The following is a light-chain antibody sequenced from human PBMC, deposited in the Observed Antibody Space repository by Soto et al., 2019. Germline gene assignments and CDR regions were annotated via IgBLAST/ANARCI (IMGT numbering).Light chain of an antibody. CDR2: EGS. V-gene: IGLV2-14*02. Sequence: QSALTQPASVSGSLGQSITISCTGTSSDVGNYNFVSWYQQHPGTAPKLMIYEGSRRPSGVSNRFSGSKSGNTASLTISGLQPEDEADYYCATWDDSLNGWVFGGGTKVTVL. CDR3: ATWDDSLNGWV. CDR1: SSDVGNYNF. J-gene: IGLJ3*02.